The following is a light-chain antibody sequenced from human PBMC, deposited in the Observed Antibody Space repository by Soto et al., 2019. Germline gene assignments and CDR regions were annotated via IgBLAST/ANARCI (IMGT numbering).Light chain of an antibody. CDR3: QTWGTGIQV. Sequence: QSALTQSPSASASLGASVKLTCTLSSGHSSYAIAWHQQQPEKGPRYLMKLNSDGSHRKGDGIPDRFSGSSSGAERYLTISSLQSEDEADYYCQTWGTGIQVFGTGTKLTVL. J-gene: IGLJ1*01. CDR2: LNSDGSH. CDR1: SGHSSYA. V-gene: IGLV4-69*01.